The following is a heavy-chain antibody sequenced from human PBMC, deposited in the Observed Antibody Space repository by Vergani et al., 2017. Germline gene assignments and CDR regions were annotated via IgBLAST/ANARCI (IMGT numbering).Heavy chain of an antibody. CDR1: GFTFGDHY. Sequence: EVHLVESGGGLVQPGGSLRLSCVASGFTFGDHYMAWIRLAPGKGLDWVASIKRDGTETFYVDSVKGRFTISRDNAKTTLYQQMNSLRDEDRGVYYCAGISGGNAAYLHYWGQGTLVTVAS. CDR2: IKRDGTET. CDR3: AGISGGNAAYLHY. V-gene: IGHV3-7*01. D-gene: IGHD2-15*01. J-gene: IGHJ1*01.